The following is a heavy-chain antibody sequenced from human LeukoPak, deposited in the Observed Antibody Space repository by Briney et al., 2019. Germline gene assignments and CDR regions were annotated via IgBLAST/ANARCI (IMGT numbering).Heavy chain of an antibody. Sequence: SETLSLTCTVSGGSISSYYWSWIRQPPGKGLEWIGYIYYSRSTNYNPSLKSRVTISVDTSKNQFSLKLSSVTAADTAVYYCARQYYDILTGYYAFDYWGQGTLVTVSS. CDR1: GGSISSYY. V-gene: IGHV4-59*08. D-gene: IGHD3-9*01. CDR3: ARQYYDILTGYYAFDY. CDR2: IYYSRST. J-gene: IGHJ4*02.